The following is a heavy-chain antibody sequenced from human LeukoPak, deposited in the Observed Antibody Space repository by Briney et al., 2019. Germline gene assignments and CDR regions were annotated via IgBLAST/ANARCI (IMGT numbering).Heavy chain of an antibody. CDR2: ISYDGSNK. CDR1: GFTFSSYG. Sequence: GGSLRLSCAASGFTFSSYGMHWVRQAPGKGLEWVAVISYDGSNKYYADSVKGRFTISRDNSKNTLYLQMNSLRAEDTAVYYCAKSGRAVVPDYWGQGTLVTVSS. J-gene: IGHJ4*02. V-gene: IGHV3-30*18. D-gene: IGHD3-10*01. CDR3: AKSGRAVVPDY.